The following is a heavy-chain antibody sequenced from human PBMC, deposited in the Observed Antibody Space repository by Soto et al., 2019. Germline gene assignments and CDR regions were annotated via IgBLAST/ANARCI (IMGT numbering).Heavy chain of an antibody. CDR1: GFSFISYW. V-gene: IGHV3-7*01. J-gene: IGHJ3*01. CDR3: ARTLYSSSSYAFDL. D-gene: IGHD6-6*01. Sequence: GGSLRLSCAATGFSFISYWMTWVRQAPGKGLEWVANIKQDGGEKYYVDSVKGRFTISRDNAKNSLYLQMNSLRAEDTAVYYCARTLYSSSSYAFDLWGQGTMVTVSS. CDR2: IKQDGGEK.